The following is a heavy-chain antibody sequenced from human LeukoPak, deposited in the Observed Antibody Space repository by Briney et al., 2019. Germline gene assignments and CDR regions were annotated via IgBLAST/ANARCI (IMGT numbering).Heavy chain of an antibody. CDR3: ARERRSLGWQHAFDI. Sequence: SETLSLTCTVSGVSISSYYWSWIRQPAGKGLEWIGRIYTSGSTNYNPSLKSRVTMSVDTSKNQFSLKLSSVTAADTAVYYCARERRSLGWQHAFDIWGQGTMVTVSS. V-gene: IGHV4-4*07. CDR2: IYTSGST. CDR1: GVSISSYY. D-gene: IGHD5-24*01. J-gene: IGHJ3*02.